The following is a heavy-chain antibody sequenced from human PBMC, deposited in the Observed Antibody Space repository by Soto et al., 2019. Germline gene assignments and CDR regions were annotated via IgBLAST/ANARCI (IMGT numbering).Heavy chain of an antibody. J-gene: IGHJ6*03. CDR1: GYSFTSYW. Sequence: GESLKISCKGSGYSFTSYWIGWVRQMPGKGLEWMGIIYPGDSDTRYSPSFQGQVTISTDKSISTAYRQWSSLKASDTAMYYCARHGRSGYCSSTSCYGDYYYYYYMDVWGKGTTVTVSS. V-gene: IGHV5-51*01. D-gene: IGHD2-2*03. CDR3: ARHGRSGYCSSTSCYGDYYYYYYMDV. CDR2: IYPGDSDT.